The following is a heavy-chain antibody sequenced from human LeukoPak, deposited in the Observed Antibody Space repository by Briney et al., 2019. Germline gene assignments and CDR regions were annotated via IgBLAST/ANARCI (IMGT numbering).Heavy chain of an antibody. CDR3: ARAQVQTYYYGMDV. CDR2: INPNSGGT. Sequence: SVKVSCKASGYTFTDYYMHWVRQAPGQGLGWMGWINPNSGGTNYAQKFQGWVTMTRDTSISTAYMELSRLRSDDTAVYYCARAQVQTYYYGMDVWGQGTTVAVSS. V-gene: IGHV1-2*04. D-gene: IGHD3-10*01. J-gene: IGHJ6*02. CDR1: GYTFTDYY.